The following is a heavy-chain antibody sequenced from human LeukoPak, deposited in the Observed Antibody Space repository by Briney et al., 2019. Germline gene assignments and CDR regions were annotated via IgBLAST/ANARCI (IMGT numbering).Heavy chain of an antibody. V-gene: IGHV4-38-2*02. J-gene: IGHJ4*02. CDR3: ARTPVVEEWLRFAFFDY. Sequence: PSETLSLTCTVSGYSISSGYYWGWIRQPPGKGLEWIGSIYHSGSTYYNPSLKSRVTISVDTSKNQFSLKLSSVTAADTAVYYCARTPVVEEWLRFAFFDYWGQGTLVTVSS. CDR1: GYSISSGYY. D-gene: IGHD5-12*01. CDR2: IYHSGST.